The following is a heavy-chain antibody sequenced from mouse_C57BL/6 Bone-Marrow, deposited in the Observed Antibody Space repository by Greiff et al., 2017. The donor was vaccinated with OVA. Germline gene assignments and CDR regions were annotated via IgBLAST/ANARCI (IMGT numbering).Heavy chain of an antibody. J-gene: IGHJ2*01. D-gene: IGHD2-3*01. CDR2: IDPSDSYT. Sequence: VQLQQPGAELVKPGASVKLSCKASGYTFTSYWMQWVKQRPGQGLEWIGEIDPSDSYTNYNQKFKGKATLTVDTSSSTAYMQLSSLTSEDSAVYYCARNGYYTREGYWGQGTTLTVSS. V-gene: IGHV1-50*01. CDR3: ARNGYYTREGY. CDR1: GYTFTSYW.